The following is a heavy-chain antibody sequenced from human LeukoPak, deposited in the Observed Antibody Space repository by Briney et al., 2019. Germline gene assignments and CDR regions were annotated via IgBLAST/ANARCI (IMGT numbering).Heavy chain of an antibody. CDR1: GFTFIRYG. CDR3: AREYHDSSGYLDY. Sequence: PGGSLTLSCAASGFTFIRYGMTGLRQPPGKGLDWVSSVSDSGRNTYYADSVKGRFTISRDNSRNTLYLQMNSLRAEDTAVYYCAREYHDSSGYLDYWGQGTLVTVSS. D-gene: IGHD3-22*01. CDR2: VSDSGRNT. J-gene: IGHJ4*02. V-gene: IGHV3-23*01.